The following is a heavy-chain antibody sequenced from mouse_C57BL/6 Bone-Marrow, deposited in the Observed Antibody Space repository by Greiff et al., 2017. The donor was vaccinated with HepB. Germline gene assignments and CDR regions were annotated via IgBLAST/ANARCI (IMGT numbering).Heavy chain of an antibody. J-gene: IGHJ1*03. CDR3: ARQTTVVAHWYFDV. V-gene: IGHV5-16*01. CDR1: GFTFSDYY. D-gene: IGHD1-1*01. CDR2: INYDGSST. Sequence: EVQVVESEGGLVQPGSSMKLSCTASGFTFSDYYMAWVRQVPEKGLEWVANINYDGSSTYYMDSLKSRFIISRDNAKNILYLQMSSLKSEDTATYYCARQTTVVAHWYFDVWGTGTTVTVSS.